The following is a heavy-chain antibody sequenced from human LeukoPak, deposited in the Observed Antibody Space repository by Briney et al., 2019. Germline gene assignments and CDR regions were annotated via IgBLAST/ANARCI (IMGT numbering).Heavy chain of an antibody. D-gene: IGHD3-3*01. Sequence: GGSLRLSCAVSGITFSTTGLHWVRQAPGKGLEWVAMISPDGSTTFYADSMKGRLTISRDNSNNTLYLQMNSLRLEDTALYYCATEGEEWTNFDYWGQRTLVTVSS. CDR3: ATEGEEWTNFDY. J-gene: IGHJ4*02. CDR1: GITFSTTG. V-gene: IGHV3-30*04. CDR2: ISPDGSTT.